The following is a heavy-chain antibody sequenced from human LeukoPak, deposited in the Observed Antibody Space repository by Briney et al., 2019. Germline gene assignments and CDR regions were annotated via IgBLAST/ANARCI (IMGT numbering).Heavy chain of an antibody. CDR3: ARHGDDYYYGMDV. D-gene: IGHD4-17*01. CDR1: GFTFSSYA. CDR2: ISGSGGST. J-gene: IGHJ6*02. V-gene: IGHV3-23*01. Sequence: GGSLRLSCAASGFTFSSYAMSWVRQAPGKGLEWVSAISGSGGSTYYADSVKGRFTISRDNSKNTLYLQMNSLRAEDTAVYYCARHGDDYYYGMDVWGQGTTVTVSS.